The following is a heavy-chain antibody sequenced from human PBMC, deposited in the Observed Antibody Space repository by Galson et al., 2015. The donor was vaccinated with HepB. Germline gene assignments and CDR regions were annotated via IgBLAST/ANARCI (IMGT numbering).Heavy chain of an antibody. Sequence: KGRFTISRDNSKNTLYLQMNSLRAEDTAVYYCARDRVDIVVVPADNWFDPWGQGTLVTVSS. J-gene: IGHJ5*02. V-gene: IGHV3-30*01. CDR3: ARDRVDIVVVPADNWFDP. D-gene: IGHD2-2*01.